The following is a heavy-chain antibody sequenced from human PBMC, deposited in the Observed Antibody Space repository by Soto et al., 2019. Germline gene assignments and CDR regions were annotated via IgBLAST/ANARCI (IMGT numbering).Heavy chain of an antibody. CDR2: ISDSGSST. D-gene: IGHD1-20*01. CDR3: ARVLTGIYYYYGMDV. J-gene: IGHJ6*02. Sequence: GGSLRLSCAASGFTFSSHAMRWVRQAPGKGLEWVSSISDSGSSTYYADTVKGRFTISRDNSKNTLYLQMNSLRAEDTAVYYCARVLTGIYYYYGMDVWGQGTTVTVSS. CDR1: GFTFSSHA. V-gene: IGHV3-23*01.